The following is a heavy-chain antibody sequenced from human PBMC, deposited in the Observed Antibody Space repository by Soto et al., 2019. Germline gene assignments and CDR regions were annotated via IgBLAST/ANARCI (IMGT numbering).Heavy chain of an antibody. CDR3: ARSRGSSTSLEIYYYYYYGMDV. V-gene: IGHV1-69*01. D-gene: IGHD2-2*01. CDR1: GGTFSSYA. J-gene: IGHJ6*02. Sequence: QVQLVQSGAEVKQPGSSVKVSCKASGGTFSSYAISWVRQAPGHGLEWRGGIIPISGTANYAQQFQGRVTITADESTSPAYMEVSSRRPEDTAVHYCARSRGSSTSLEIYYYYYYGMDVWGQGTRVTVSS. CDR2: IIPISGTA.